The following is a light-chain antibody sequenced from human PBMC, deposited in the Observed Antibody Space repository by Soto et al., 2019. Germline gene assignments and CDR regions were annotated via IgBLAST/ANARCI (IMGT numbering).Light chain of an antibody. CDR3: CSYAGGNTMV. CDR1: SSDVGGYNL. CDR2: EDN. V-gene: IGLV2-23*01. Sequence: QSALTQPASVSGSPGQSITISCTGTSSDVGGYNLVSWYQQYPGNAPKLMIYEDNKWPSGVSNRFSGSKSGNTASLTISGLQAEDEADYYCCSYAGGNTMVFGGGTKLTVL. J-gene: IGLJ2*01.